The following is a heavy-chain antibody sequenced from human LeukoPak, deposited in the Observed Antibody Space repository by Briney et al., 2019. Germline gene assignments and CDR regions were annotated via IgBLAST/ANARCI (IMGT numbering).Heavy chain of an antibody. V-gene: IGHV3-33*06. CDR3: AKLGGSNFDY. D-gene: IGHD5-12*01. Sequence: GGSLRLSCAASGFTFSSYAMHWVRQAPGKGLEWVAVIWYDGSNKYYADSVKGRFTISRDNSKNTLYLQMNSLRAEDTAVYYCAKLGGSNFDYWGQGTLVTVSP. J-gene: IGHJ4*02. CDR2: IWYDGSNK. CDR1: GFTFSSYA.